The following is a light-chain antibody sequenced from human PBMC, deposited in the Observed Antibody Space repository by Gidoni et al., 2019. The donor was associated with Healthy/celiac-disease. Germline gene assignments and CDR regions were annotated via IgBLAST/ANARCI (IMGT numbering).Light chain of an antibody. J-gene: IGKJ2*01. CDR3: QQLNSYPRT. V-gene: IGKV1-9*01. Sequence: IQLTQSPSSLSASVGDRVTITCRASDGISSYLAWYQQKPGKAPKLLIYAASTLHSGVPSRFSGSGSGTDFTLTISSLQPEDFATYYCQQLNSYPRTFGQGTKLEIK. CDR1: DGISSY. CDR2: AAS.